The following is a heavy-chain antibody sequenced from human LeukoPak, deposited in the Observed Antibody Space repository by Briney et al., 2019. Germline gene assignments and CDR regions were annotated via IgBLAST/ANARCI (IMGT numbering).Heavy chain of an antibody. Sequence: GRSLRLSCGASGFIYSSYAMNWVRQAPGKGLEWATLISDEGDYKFYADSVKGRFTISRGNSKNTLYLHMNSLRGEDTAVYYCAKPGKYCSSTSCYTHFDYWGQGTLVTVSS. CDR1: GFIYSSYA. V-gene: IGHV3-30-3*02. D-gene: IGHD2-2*02. CDR2: ISDEGDYK. CDR3: AKPGKYCSSTSCYTHFDY. J-gene: IGHJ4*02.